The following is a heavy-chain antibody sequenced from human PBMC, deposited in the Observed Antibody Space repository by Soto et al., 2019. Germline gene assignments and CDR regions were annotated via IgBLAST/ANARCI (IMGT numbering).Heavy chain of an antibody. J-gene: IGHJ4*02. CDR3: AGRKAPSPAFDY. CDR1: GFTFSSYA. V-gene: IGHV3-23*01. Sequence: GGSLRLSCAASGFTFSSYAMSGVRQAPGKGLEWVSAISGSGGSTYYADSVKVRFTISRDNSKNTLYLQMNSLRAEDTAVYYCAGRKAPSPAFDYWGQGTLVTVSS. CDR2: ISGSGGST.